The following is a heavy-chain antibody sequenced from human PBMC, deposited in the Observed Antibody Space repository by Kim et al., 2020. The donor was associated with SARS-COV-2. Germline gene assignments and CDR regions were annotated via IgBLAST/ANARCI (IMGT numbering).Heavy chain of an antibody. D-gene: IGHD4-17*01. CDR3: ARVEGGDYAPCFDH. Sequence: PTLQNRLTMSVDTSKNQCSLKLTSLTAADTSVYFCARVEGGDYAPCFDHWGQGTLVTVSS. V-gene: IGHV4-30-2*05. J-gene: IGHJ4*02.